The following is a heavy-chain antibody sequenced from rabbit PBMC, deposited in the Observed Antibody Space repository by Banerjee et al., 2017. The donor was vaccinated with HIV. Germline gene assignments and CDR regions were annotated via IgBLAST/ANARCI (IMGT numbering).Heavy chain of an antibody. CDR1: GFSFSSSYY. CDR3: ARTGYGGYGYATVDL. J-gene: IGHJ3*01. V-gene: IGHV1S40*01. D-gene: IGHD6-1*01. Sequence: QSLEESGGDLVKPGASLTLTCKASGFSFSSSYYMCWVRQAPGKGLEWTACVGAGSSDNTDYASWAKGRFTISKTSSTVDLKMTSLTAADTATYFCARTGYGGYGYATVDLWGQGTLVTVS. CDR2: VGAGSSDNT.